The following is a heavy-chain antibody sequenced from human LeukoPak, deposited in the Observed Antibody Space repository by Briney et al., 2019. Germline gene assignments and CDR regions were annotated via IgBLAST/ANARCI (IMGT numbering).Heavy chain of an antibody. CDR3: ARDHRQWLVPGWFDP. V-gene: IGHV3-21*01. CDR1: GFTFSSYS. Sequence: GGSLRLSCAASGFTFSSYSMNWVRQAPGKGLEWVSSISSSSYIYYADSVKGRFTISRDNAKNSLYLQMNSLRAEDTAVYYCARDHRQWLVPGWFDPWGQGTLVTVSS. CDR2: ISSSSYI. J-gene: IGHJ5*02. D-gene: IGHD6-19*01.